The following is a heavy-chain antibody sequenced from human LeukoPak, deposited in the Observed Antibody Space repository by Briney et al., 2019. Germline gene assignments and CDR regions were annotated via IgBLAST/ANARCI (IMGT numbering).Heavy chain of an antibody. Sequence: GGSLRLSCAVSGITLSNYGMSWARQAPGKGLEWVAGISDSGGRTNYADSVKGRYTISRDNPKNTLYLQMNSLRAEDTAVYFCAKRGVVIRVILVGFHKEAYYFDSWGQGALVTVSS. V-gene: IGHV3-23*01. CDR1: GITLSNYG. CDR3: AKRGVVIRVILVGFHKEAYYFDS. J-gene: IGHJ4*02. CDR2: ISDSGGRT. D-gene: IGHD3-22*01.